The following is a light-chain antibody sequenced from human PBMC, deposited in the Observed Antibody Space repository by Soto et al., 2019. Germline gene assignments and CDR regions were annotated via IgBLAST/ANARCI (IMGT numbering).Light chain of an antibody. CDR3: QQYGSPLT. V-gene: IGKV3-20*01. J-gene: IGKJ1*01. Sequence: EIVLTQSPGTLSLSPGERATLSCRASQSVSSSYLAWYQQKPGQAPRLLIYGASSRATGIPDRFSGSGSGTYFTLTISILEPEDFALYYCQQYGSPLTFGQGTKVEIK. CDR1: QSVSSSY. CDR2: GAS.